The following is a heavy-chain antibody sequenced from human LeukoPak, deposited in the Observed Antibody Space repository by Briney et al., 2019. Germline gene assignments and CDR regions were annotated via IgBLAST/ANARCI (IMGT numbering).Heavy chain of an antibody. CDR2: IYHSGST. J-gene: IGHJ2*01. D-gene: IGHD6-25*01. Sequence: SETLSLTCTVSGGSISSSSHWWGWIRQPPGKALEWIGSIYHSGSTYNNPSLKSRITISVDTSKNQFSLMVSSVTAADTAVYYCARRDRVAAESIGYFDLWGRGTLVTVSS. CDR1: GGSISSSSHW. CDR3: ARRDRVAAESIGYFDL. V-gene: IGHV4-39*01.